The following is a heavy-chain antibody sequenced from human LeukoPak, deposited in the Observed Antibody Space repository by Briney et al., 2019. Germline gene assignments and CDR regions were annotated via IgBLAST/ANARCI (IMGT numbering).Heavy chain of an antibody. CDR1: GFTFSNYA. CDR2: ISDHGSEK. J-gene: IGHJ5*02. Sequence: GGSLRLSCAASGFTFSNYAIHWVRQAPGKGLEWVAVISDHGSEKYYADSVRGRFTISRDNSMDTLYLQMNSLRDEDTAIYFCAKVFVLMRGTPENWFDPWGQGTLVTVSS. D-gene: IGHD1-14*01. V-gene: IGHV3-30*18. CDR3: AKVFVLMRGTPENWFDP.